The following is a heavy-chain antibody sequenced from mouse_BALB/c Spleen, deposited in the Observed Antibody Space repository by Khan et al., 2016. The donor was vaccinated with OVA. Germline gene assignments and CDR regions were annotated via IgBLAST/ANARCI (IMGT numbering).Heavy chain of an antibody. D-gene: IGHD1-1*01. V-gene: IGHV1-9*01. Sequence: VQLQQSGAELMKPGASVKISCKATGYTFSSYWIEWVKQRPGHGLEWIGEILSGSGRNNYNEKFKGKATFTADTSSHTAYMQLSSLTSEDSAVYYCARGNYYGSSSWFGYWGQGTLVTVSA. CDR1: GYTFSSYW. J-gene: IGHJ3*01. CDR2: ILSGSGRN. CDR3: ARGNYYGSSSWFGY.